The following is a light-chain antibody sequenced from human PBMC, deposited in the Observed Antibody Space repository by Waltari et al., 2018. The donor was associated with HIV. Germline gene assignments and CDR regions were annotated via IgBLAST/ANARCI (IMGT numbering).Light chain of an antibody. CDR2: KAS. V-gene: IGKV1-5*03. CDR3: QQYNNFPAT. Sequence: DIQMTQSPSTLSASVGDRVIITCRASQSINDWLAWYQQIPGKAPRLLIYKASNLQSGVPSRFSGSGSGTEFTLTISSLQPDDFATYYCQQYNNFPATFGPGTKVDIK. CDR1: QSINDW. J-gene: IGKJ3*01.